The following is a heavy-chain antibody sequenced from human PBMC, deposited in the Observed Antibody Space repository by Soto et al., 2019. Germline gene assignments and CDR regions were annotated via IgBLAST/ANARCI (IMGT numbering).Heavy chain of an antibody. CDR2: INPNSGGT. CDR3: ARGYCSSTSCYYYYYGMDV. CDR1: GYTFTGYY. Sequence: ASVKVSCKASGYTFTGYYMHWVRQAPGQGLEWMGWINPNSGGTNYAQKFQGWVTMTRDTSISTAYMELSRLRSDDTAVYYCARGYCSSTSCYYYYYGMDVWGQGTTVTVS. V-gene: IGHV1-2*04. D-gene: IGHD2-2*01. J-gene: IGHJ6*02.